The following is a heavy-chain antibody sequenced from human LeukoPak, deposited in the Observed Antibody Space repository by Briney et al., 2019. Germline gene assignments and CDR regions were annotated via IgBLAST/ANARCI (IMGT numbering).Heavy chain of an antibody. J-gene: IGHJ4*02. CDR1: GFTVSSNY. V-gene: IGHV3-23*01. Sequence: PGGSLRLSCAASGFTVSSNYMSWVRQAPGKGLEWVSAISGSGGSTYYADSVKGRFTISRDNSKNTLYLQMNSLRAEDTAVYYCAKEAELRYFDWLSYFDYWGQGTLVTVSS. CDR3: AKEAELRYFDWLSYFDY. D-gene: IGHD3-9*01. CDR2: ISGSGGST.